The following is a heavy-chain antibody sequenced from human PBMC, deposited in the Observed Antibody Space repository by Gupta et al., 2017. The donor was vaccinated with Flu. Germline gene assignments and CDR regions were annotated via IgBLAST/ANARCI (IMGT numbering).Heavy chain of an antibody. V-gene: IGHV3-30*18. CDR2: ISVKGNVE. CDR3: VKNLGEYWGPV. J-gene: IGHJ4*02. CDR1: GFSFSAYD. Sequence: QAQLLESGGGVVQPGRSLRLSCAVSGFSFSAYDMHWVRQAPGKGLEWVEYISVKGNVEYHADSVKGRLNISRDNYKSTLFIQMNSLRPGDTCLDFCVKNLGEYWGPVWGQGPLV. D-gene: IGHD7-27*01.